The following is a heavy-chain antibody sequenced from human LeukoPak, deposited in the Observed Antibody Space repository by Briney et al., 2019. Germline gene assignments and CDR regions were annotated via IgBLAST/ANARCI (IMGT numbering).Heavy chain of an antibody. CDR1: GFAFSNFA. V-gene: IGHV3-30-3*01. J-gene: IGHJ4*02. CDR2: ISYDGSNK. CDR3: ARAYYYDVSLTPDY. D-gene: IGHD3-22*01. Sequence: PGRSLRLSCAASGFAFSNFAMHWVRQAPGKGLEWVAIISYDGSNKYYADSVKGRFTISRDTSKNTLYLQMNSLRAEDTAVYYCARAYYYDVSLTPDYWGQGTLVTVSS.